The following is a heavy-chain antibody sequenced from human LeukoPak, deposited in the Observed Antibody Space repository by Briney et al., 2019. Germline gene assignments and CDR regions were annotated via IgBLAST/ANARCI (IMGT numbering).Heavy chain of an antibody. CDR2: IVPIFGTA. J-gene: IGHJ4*02. CDR1: GGTFSSYA. V-gene: IGHV1-69*01. D-gene: IGHD3-22*01. CDR3: ARDRYYDSSGYYTFGNY. Sequence: SVKVSCKASGGTFSSYAISWVRQAPGQGLEWMGGIVPIFGTANYAQKFQGRVTITADESTSTAYMELSSLRSEDTAVYYCARDRYYDSSGYYTFGNYWGQGTLVTVSS.